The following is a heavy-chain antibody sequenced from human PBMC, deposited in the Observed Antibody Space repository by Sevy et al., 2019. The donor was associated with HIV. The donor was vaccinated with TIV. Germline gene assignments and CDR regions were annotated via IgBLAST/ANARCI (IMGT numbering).Heavy chain of an antibody. Sequence: GESLKISCAASGFTFSSYAMSWVRQAPGKGLEWVSAISGSGGSTYYADSVKGRFTISRDNSKNTLYLQMNSLRAEDTAVYYCAKVRIGPGSSSLSALANYFDYWGQGTLVTVSS. J-gene: IGHJ4*02. CDR3: AKVRIGPGSSSLSALANYFDY. V-gene: IGHV3-23*01. CDR2: ISGSGGST. CDR1: GFTFSSYA. D-gene: IGHD6-13*01.